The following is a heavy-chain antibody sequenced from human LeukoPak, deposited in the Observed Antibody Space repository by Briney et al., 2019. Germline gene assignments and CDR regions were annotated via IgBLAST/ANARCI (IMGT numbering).Heavy chain of an antibody. D-gene: IGHD3-22*01. Sequence: GGSLRLSCAASGFTFSSYWMHWVRQAPGKGLVWVPRIKSDGSTNYADSVKGRFTISRDNAKNTVSLQMNSLRAEDTGVYYCARAPSEIGGYYPEYFRHWGQGTQVTVSS. J-gene: IGHJ1*01. CDR2: IKSDGST. CDR1: GFTFSSYW. V-gene: IGHV3-74*01. CDR3: ARAPSEIGGYYPEYFRH.